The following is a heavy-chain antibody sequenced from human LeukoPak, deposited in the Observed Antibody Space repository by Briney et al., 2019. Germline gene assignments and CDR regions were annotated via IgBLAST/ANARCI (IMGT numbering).Heavy chain of an antibody. CDR3: AGTVAGMTGAFDI. J-gene: IGHJ3*02. V-gene: IGHV3-53*01. CDR1: GFTVSSNY. Sequence: GGSLRLSCAASGFTVSSNYMSWVRQAPGKGLEWVSVIYSGGSTYYADSVKGRFTISRDNSKNTLYLQMNSLRAEDTAVYYCAGTVAGMTGAFDIWGQGTMVTVSS. D-gene: IGHD6-19*01. CDR2: IYSGGST.